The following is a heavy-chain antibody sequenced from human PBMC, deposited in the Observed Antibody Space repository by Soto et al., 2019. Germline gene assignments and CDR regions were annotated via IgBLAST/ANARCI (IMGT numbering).Heavy chain of an antibody. V-gene: IGHV4-59*01. D-gene: IGHD3-10*01. CDR1: GGSISSYY. Sequence: SETLSLTCSVSGGSISSYYWSWIRQPPGNGLEWIGYSYYSGSPNYNPSLKSRATISVATSKNQFSRKLSSVTAADTAVYYCARVAVYYDGSGSYCIGWCDPGGQGTLVTVSS. CDR2: SYYSGSP. J-gene: IGHJ5*02. CDR3: ARVAVYYDGSGSYCIGWCDP.